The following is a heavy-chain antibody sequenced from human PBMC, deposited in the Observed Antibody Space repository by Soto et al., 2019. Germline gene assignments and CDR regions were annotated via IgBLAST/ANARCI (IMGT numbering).Heavy chain of an antibody. J-gene: IGHJ4*02. D-gene: IGHD3-16*02. CDR2: INHSGST. V-gene: IGHV4-39*07. CDR1: GCSISSGGYY. Sequence: PSETLSLTCTVSGCSISSGGYYWSWIRQPPGKGLEWIGEINHSGSTNYNPSLKSRVTISVDTSKNQFSLKLSSVTAADTAVYYCASYSQYYDYIWGSYRSSHPLDYWGQGTLVTVSS. CDR3: ASYSQYYDYIWGSYRSSHPLDY.